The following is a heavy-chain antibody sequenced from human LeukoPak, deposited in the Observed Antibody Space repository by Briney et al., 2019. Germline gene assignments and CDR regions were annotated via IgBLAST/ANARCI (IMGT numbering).Heavy chain of an antibody. CDR3: ARGAPPDS. CDR1: GASFNTGDYY. CDR2: IYNSGST. Sequence: SETLSLTCIVSGASFNTGDYYWNWIRQHPGKGLEWIGYIYNSGSTYYNPSLKSRVTISVDTSKNHFSLRLTSVTAADSAVYYCARGAPPDSWGQGTLVTVSS. V-gene: IGHV4-31*03. J-gene: IGHJ4*02.